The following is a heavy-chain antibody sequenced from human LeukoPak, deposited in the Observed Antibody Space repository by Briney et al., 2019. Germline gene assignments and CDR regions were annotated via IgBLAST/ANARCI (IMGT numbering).Heavy chain of an antibody. J-gene: IGHJ4*02. CDR2: ISPYNGNT. D-gene: IGHD3-16*01. CDR1: GYTFTTYG. V-gene: IGHV1-18*01. CDR3: TTLGGGGH. Sequence: GASVKVTCTASGYTFTTYGITWIRQAPGQGLEWMGWISPYNGNTNYGLKFQGRLTPTTDTATSTAYMDLRSLQADDSAVYYCTTLGGGGHWGQRTLVSVSS.